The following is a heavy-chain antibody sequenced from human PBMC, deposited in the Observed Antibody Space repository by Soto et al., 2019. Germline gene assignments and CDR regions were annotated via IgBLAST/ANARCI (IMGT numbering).Heavy chain of an antibody. Sequence: ASVKVSCKASGYTFTGYYMHWVRQAPGQGLEWMGWINPNSGGTNYAQKFQGWVTMTRDTSISTAYLELSRLRSDDTAVYYCARALRDYDILPGPSLFAPWGQGTLVTVSS. J-gene: IGHJ5*02. CDR2: INPNSGGT. D-gene: IGHD3-9*01. CDR3: ARALRDYDILPGPSLFAP. CDR1: GYTFTGYY. V-gene: IGHV1-2*04.